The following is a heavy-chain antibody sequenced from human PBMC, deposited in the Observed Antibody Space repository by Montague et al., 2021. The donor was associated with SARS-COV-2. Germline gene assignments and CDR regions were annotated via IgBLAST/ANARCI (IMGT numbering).Heavy chain of an antibody. J-gene: IGHJ3*02. V-gene: IGHV4-59*01. CDR3: ARDQAAKISFKGAFDI. D-gene: IGHD3-3*01. CDR2: IYYSGTT. Sequence: SETLSLTYTVSGGSISSYYWNWIRETPGKGLEWIGYIYYSGTTNCNPSPKSRVTISLDTPKNQFSLNLNSVTAADTAIYYCARDQAAKISFKGAFDIWGQGRMVTVSS. CDR1: GGSISSYY.